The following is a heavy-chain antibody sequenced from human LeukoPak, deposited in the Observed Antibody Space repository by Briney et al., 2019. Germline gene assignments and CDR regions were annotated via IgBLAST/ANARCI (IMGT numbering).Heavy chain of an antibody. V-gene: IGHV4-34*01. CDR3: VRPAYYYYYGMDV. J-gene: IGHJ6*02. CDR2: INHSGST. CDR1: GGSFSGYY. Sequence: SETLSLTCAVYGGSFSGYYWSWIRQPPGKGLEWIGEINHSGSTNYNPSLKSRVTISVDTSKNQFSLKLSSVTAADTAVYYCVRPAYYYYYGMDVWGQGTTVTVSS.